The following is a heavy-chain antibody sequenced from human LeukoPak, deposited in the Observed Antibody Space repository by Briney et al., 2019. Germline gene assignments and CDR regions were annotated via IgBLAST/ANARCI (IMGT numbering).Heavy chain of an antibody. CDR1: GFTVSSNY. J-gene: IGHJ4*02. CDR3: AREPGTDYRKYYFDY. V-gene: IGHV3-53*01. Sequence: PGGSLRLSCAASGFTVSSNYMSWVRQAPGMGLEWVSVIYSGGTTYYADSVKGRFTISIDNSKNMLYLQMNSLRAEDTAVYYCAREPGTDYRKYYFDYWGQGTLVTVSS. D-gene: IGHD3/OR15-3a*01. CDR2: IYSGGTT.